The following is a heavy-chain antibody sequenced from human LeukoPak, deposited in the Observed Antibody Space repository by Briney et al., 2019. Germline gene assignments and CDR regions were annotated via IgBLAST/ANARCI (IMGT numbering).Heavy chain of an antibody. CDR2: IYHSGST. CDR3: ARDTRNKKRWLELRSLGGNYP. J-gene: IGHJ5*02. Sequence: SETLSLTCTVSGGSISSYYWSWIRQPPGKGLEWIGYIYHSGSTKYNPSLKSRVTISVDTSKNQFSLKLSSVTAADTTVYYCARDTRNKKRWLELRSLGGNYPWGQGTLVTVSS. D-gene: IGHD5-24*01. V-gene: IGHV4-4*08. CDR1: GGSISSYY.